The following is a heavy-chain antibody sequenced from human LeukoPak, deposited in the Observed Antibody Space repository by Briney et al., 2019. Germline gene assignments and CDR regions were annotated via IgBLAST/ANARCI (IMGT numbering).Heavy chain of an antibody. J-gene: IGHJ3*02. CDR3: ARGGGDLDAFDI. CDR2: IYYSGST. V-gene: IGHV4-31*03. Sequence: SQTLSLTCTVSGGSISSGGYYWSWIRQHPGKGLEWIGYIYYSGSTYYNPSLKSRVTISVDTSKNQFSLKLSSVTAADTAVYYCARGGGDLDAFDIWGQGTTVTVSS. D-gene: IGHD2-21*02. CDR1: GGSISSGGYY.